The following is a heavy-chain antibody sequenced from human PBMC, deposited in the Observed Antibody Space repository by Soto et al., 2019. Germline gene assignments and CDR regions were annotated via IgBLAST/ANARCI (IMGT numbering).Heavy chain of an antibody. V-gene: IGHV1-18*01. J-gene: IGHJ4*02. Sequence: ASVKVSCKASGYTFTSYGISWVRQAPGQGLEWMGWISANNGNTNYAQKLQGRVTMTTDTSTSTAYMELRSLRSDDTAVYYCARENWVGGYGDYKYYFDYWGQGTLVTVSS. CDR2: ISANNGNT. CDR1: GYTFTSYG. D-gene: IGHD4-17*01. CDR3: ARENWVGGYGDYKYYFDY.